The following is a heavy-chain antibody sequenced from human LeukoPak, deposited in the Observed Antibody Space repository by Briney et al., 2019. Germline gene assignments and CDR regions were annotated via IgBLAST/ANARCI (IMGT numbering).Heavy chain of an antibody. CDR3: ARERAGDVDY. V-gene: IGHV3-49*03. CDR1: GFNFGVVA. J-gene: IGHJ4*02. CDR2: IRHREYGGTA. Sequence: GGSLRLFCSTSGFNFGVVAMDWIRQAPGKGLGWVGFIRHREYGGTAEYAACVNGRFAISRDDSKSIVYLHMKDLPTEDTGVYYCARERAGDVDYWGLGTLVTVSS.